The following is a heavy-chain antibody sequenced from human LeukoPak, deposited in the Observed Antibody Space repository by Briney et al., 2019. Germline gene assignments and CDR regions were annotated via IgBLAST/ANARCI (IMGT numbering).Heavy chain of an antibody. CDR3: VRAKGSYSFDY. D-gene: IGHD3-10*01. V-gene: IGHV3-11*01. CDR2: ISSSGSTK. Sequence: GGSLRLSCAASGFIFSDYYMSWIRQSPGKGLEWVSYISSSGSTKYYADPVKGRFTISRDNAKNSLYLQMNSLRAEDTAVYYCVRAKGSYSFDYWGQGTLVTVSS. J-gene: IGHJ4*02. CDR1: GFIFSDYY.